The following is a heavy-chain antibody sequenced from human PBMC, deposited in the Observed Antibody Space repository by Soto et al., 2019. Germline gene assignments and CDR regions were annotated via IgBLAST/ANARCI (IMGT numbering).Heavy chain of an antibody. J-gene: IGHJ3*02. Sequence: QVQLVQSGADVKKPGASVKVSCKASGYNFTSYGISWVRQAPGQGLEWMGWISPHNDRTKYARRFQDRVTMTTETPTSTVYMELWSLRSDDTAVYYCARDLYYSSGRYFDHDAFDIWGQWTVVTVSS. CDR3: ARDLYYSSGRYFDHDAFDI. V-gene: IGHV1-18*01. CDR1: GYNFTSYG. CDR2: ISPHNDRT. D-gene: IGHD6-19*01.